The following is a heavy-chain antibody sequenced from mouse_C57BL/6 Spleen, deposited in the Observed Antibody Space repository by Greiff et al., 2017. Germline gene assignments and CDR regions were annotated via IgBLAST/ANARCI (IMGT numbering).Heavy chain of an antibody. CDR2: LDPETGGT. Sequence: VQLQQSGAELVRPGASVTLSCKASGYTFTDYEMHWVKQTPVHGLDWIGALDPETGGTAYNQKFKGKAILTADKSSSTAYMELRSLTSEDSAVYYCTSGYPSHYYAMDYWGQGTSVTVSS. J-gene: IGHJ4*01. CDR3: TSGYPSHYYAMDY. CDR1: GYTFTDYE. V-gene: IGHV1-15*01. D-gene: IGHD1-2*01.